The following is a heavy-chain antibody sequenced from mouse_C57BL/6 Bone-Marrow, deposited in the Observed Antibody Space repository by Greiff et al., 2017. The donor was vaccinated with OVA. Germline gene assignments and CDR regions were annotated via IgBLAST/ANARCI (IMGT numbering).Heavy chain of an antibody. CDR2: IWSGGST. CDR1: GFSLTSYG. Sequence: VQLQESGPGLVQPSQSLSITCTASGFSLTSYGVHWVRQSPGKGLEWLGVIWSGGSTDYNAAFISRLSISKDNSKSQVFFRMSSLQADDTAIYYSARGGEYSWFAYWGQGTLVTVSA. D-gene: IGHD2-13*01. CDR3: ARGGEYSWFAY. V-gene: IGHV2-2*01. J-gene: IGHJ3*01.